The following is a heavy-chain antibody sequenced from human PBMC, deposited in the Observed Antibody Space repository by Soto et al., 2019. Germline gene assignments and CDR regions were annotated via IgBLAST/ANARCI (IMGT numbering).Heavy chain of an antibody. V-gene: IGHV3-30*04. D-gene: IGHD3-10*01. J-gene: IGHJ4*02. Sequence: GGSLRLSCAASGFTFSNYTMHWVRQAPGKVLEWVALISYDEIDKYYADAVKGRFTISRDNSKNTLYLRMDSLRAEDRAVYYCAGRSGSSDYWGQGTLVTVSS. CDR2: ISYDEIDK. CDR1: GFTFSNYT. CDR3: AGRSGSSDY.